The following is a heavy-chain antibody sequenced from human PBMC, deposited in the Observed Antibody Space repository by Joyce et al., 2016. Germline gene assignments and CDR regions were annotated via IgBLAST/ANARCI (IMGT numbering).Heavy chain of an antibody. J-gene: IGHJ4*02. V-gene: IGHV3-30*18. CDR1: GLTLSNYG. CDR2: LSYDRIYK. D-gene: IGHD6-25*01. CDR3: AKILTATYSSGWFLDY. Sequence: QVQLVESGGGVVQPGRSLRLSCAASGLTLSNYGVHWVRQAPGKWLEWVEVLSYDRIYKYYADSVKGRFTISRDNSKNTVFLEMNSLRTEDTAVYYCAKILTATYSSGWFLDYWGQGTLVTVSS.